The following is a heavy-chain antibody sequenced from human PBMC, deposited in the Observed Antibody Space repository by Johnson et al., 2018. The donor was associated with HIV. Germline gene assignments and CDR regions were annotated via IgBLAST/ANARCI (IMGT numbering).Heavy chain of an antibody. D-gene: IGHD6-6*01. J-gene: IGHJ3*02. CDR1: GFTFSSYA. CDR3: VKERKLVRSFDI. CDR2: VSHDGSNE. V-gene: IGHV3-30*18. Sequence: QVQLVESGGGGVQPGRSLRLSCAASGFTFSSYAMHWVRRAPGKGLEWLAVVSHDGSNEYYADSVKGRCTVSRDNTKNTLYLQMNSLRPEDTAVYYCVKERKLVRSFDIWGQGTMVAVSP.